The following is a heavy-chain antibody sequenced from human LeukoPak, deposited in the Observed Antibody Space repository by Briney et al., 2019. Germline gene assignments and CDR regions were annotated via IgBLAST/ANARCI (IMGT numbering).Heavy chain of an antibody. CDR3: ARLEQQLVQGFDY. CDR2: IYIGDSDT. V-gene: IGHV5-51*01. CDR1: GYSFTSYW. Sequence: GESLKISCKGSGYSFTSYWIGWVRQVPGKGLEWMGIIYIGDSDTRYSPSFQGQVTISADKSISTAYLQWSSLKASDTAMYYCARLEQQLVQGFDYWGQGTLVTVSS. D-gene: IGHD6-13*01. J-gene: IGHJ4*02.